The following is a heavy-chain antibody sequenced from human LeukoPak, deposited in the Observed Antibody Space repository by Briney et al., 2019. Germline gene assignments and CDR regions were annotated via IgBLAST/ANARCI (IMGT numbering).Heavy chain of an antibody. V-gene: IGHV1-69*06. CDR1: GGTFSSYA. J-gene: IGHJ4*02. D-gene: IGHD3-16*02. CDR2: IIPIFGTA. CDR3: AKSRKLSLYYFDY. Sequence: SVKVSCKASGGTFSSYAISWVRQAPGQGLEWMGGIIPIFGTANYAQKFQGRVTITADKSTSTAYMELSSLRSEDTAVYYCAKSRKLSLYYFDYWGQGTLVTVSS.